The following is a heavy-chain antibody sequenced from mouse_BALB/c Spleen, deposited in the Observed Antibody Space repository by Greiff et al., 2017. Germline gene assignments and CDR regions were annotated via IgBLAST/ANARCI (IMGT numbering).Heavy chain of an antibody. CDR3: ARDRDYDEVYYAMDY. J-gene: IGHJ4*01. V-gene: IGHV2-9*02. CDR1: GFSLTSYG. D-gene: IGHD2-4*01. CDR2: IWAGGST. Sequence: QVQLQESGPGLVAPSQSLSITCTVSGFSLTSYGVHWVRQPPGKGLEWLGVIWAGGSTNYNSALMSRLSISKDNSKSQVFLKMNSLQTDDTAMYYCARDRDYDEVYYAMDYWGQGTSVTVSS.